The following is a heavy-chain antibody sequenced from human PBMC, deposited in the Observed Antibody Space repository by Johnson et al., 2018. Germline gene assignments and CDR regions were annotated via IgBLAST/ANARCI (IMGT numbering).Heavy chain of an antibody. CDR3: ARGEVEPVAMQDSYYYHFYMDV. CDR2: INPTGGST. V-gene: IGHV1-46*01. D-gene: IGHD2-2*01. J-gene: IGHJ6*03. Sequence: QWVRQAPGQGLEWMGIINPTGGSTTYAQKFQGRVTMTTDTSTSPAYMEVSSLRSEDTAVYYWARGEVEPVAMQDSYYYHFYMDVWGKGTTVTVSS.